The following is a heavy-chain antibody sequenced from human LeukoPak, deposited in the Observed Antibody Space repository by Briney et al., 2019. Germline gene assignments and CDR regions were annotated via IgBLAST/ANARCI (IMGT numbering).Heavy chain of an antibody. Sequence: ASVKVSCKASGYTFTSYDINWVRQATGQGLEWMGWMNPNSGNTGYAQKFQGRVTITRNTSISTAYMELSSLRSEDTAVYYCARGVGGYNWNDDYYYMDVWGKGTTVTVSS. CDR3: ARGVGGYNWNDDYYYMDV. CDR1: GYTFTSYD. CDR2: MNPNSGNT. D-gene: IGHD1-20*01. V-gene: IGHV1-8*03. J-gene: IGHJ6*03.